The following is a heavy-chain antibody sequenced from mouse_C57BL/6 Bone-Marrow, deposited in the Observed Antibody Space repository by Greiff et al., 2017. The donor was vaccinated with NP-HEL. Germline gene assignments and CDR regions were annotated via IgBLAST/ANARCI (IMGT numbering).Heavy chain of an antibody. V-gene: IGHV5-16*01. CDR2: INYDGSST. CDR3: ARGYYYGSSYRYFDV. CDR1: GFTFSDYY. D-gene: IGHD1-1*01. J-gene: IGHJ1*03. Sequence: EVHLVESEGGLVQPGSSMKLSCTASGFTFSDYYMAWVRQVPEKGLEWVANINYDGSSTYYLDSLKSRFIISRDNAKNILYLQMSSLKSEDTATYYCARGYYYGSSYRYFDVWGTGTTVTVSS.